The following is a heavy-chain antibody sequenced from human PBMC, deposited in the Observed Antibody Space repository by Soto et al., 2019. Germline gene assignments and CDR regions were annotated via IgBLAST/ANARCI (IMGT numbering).Heavy chain of an antibody. D-gene: IGHD2-2*01. V-gene: IGHV1-69*04. Sequence: SVKVSCKASGGTFSSYTISWVRQAPGQGLEWMGRIIPILGIANYAQKFQGRVTITADKSTSTAYMELSSLRSEDTAVYYCARDRCSSTSCSANFDYWGQGTLVTVSS. J-gene: IGHJ4*02. CDR3: ARDRCSSTSCSANFDY. CDR1: GGTFSSYT. CDR2: IIPILGIA.